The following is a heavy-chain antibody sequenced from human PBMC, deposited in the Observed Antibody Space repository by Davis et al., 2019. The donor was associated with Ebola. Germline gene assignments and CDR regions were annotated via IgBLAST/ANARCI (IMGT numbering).Heavy chain of an antibody. CDR2: ISSSSSYI. CDR3: ARERMATITS. D-gene: IGHD5-24*01. J-gene: IGHJ5*02. CDR1: GFTFSSYN. V-gene: IGHV3-21*01. Sequence: GESLKISCAASGFTFSSYNMNWVRQAPGKGLEWVSSISSSSSYIYYADSVKGRFTISRDNAKNSLYLQMNSLRAEDTAVYYCARERMATITSWGQGTLVTVSS.